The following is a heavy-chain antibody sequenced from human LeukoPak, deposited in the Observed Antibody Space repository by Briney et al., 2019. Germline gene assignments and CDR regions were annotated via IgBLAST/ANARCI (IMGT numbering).Heavy chain of an antibody. J-gene: IGHJ4*02. Sequence: GGSLRLSCTASGGFTFGDYAMSWVRQAPGKGLEWVSAICGSDGSRYYADSVKGRFTISRDNSKNTLYLQMNSLRGEDTAVYYCAKGGSPSCYSSSGYWGQGTLVTVSS. V-gene: IGHV3-23*01. CDR3: AKGGSPSCYSSSGY. CDR2: ICGSDGSR. CDR1: GGFTFGDYA. D-gene: IGHD2-2*01.